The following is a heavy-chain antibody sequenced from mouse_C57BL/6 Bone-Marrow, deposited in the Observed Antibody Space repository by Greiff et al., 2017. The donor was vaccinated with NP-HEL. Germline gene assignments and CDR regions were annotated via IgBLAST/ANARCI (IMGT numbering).Heavy chain of an antibody. Sequence: VQLQQSGPVLVKPGASVKMSCKASGYTFTDYYMNWVKQSHGKSLEWIGVINPYNGGTSYNQKFKGKATLTVDKSSSTAYMELNSLTSADSAVYYCAGITTVGYFDYWGQGTTLTVSS. CDR2: INPYNGGT. CDR3: AGITTVGYFDY. CDR1: GYTFTDYY. V-gene: IGHV1-19*01. J-gene: IGHJ2*01. D-gene: IGHD1-1*01.